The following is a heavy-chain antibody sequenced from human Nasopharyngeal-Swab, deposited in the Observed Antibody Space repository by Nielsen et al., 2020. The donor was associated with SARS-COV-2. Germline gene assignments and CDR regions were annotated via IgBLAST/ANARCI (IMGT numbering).Heavy chain of an antibody. V-gene: IGHV3-15*01. CDR2: INGKTDGGTT. CDR3: YMFSKYGLDV. D-gene: IGHD3-10*02. Sequence: GGSLRLSCAASGFTFTNSWISGVRQAPGKALEWVGRINGKTDGGTTDYAAPVKRRFTISRDNSKNMLYLQMNSLKTEDTAIYYCYMFSKYGLDVWGQGTTVTVSS. CDR1: GFTFTNSW. J-gene: IGHJ6*01.